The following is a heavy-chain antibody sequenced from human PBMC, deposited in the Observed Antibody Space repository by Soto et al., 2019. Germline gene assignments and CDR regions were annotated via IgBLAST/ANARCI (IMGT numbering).Heavy chain of an antibody. D-gene: IGHD2-15*01. Sequence: QVQLVQSGAEVKKPGSSVKVSCKASGGTFSSYAISWVRQAPGQGLEWMGGIIPIFGTANYAQKFQGRVSIAADEPTRTADRELSTLRSEDTAVYYCGRDVPLESGWELRSWGQGTLVTVAA. CDR2: IIPIFGTA. J-gene: IGHJ4*02. CDR3: GRDVPLESGWELRS. V-gene: IGHV1-69*12. CDR1: GGTFSSYA.